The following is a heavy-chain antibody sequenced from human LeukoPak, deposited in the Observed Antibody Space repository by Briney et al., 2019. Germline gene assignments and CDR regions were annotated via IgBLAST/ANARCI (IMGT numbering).Heavy chain of an antibody. V-gene: IGHV4-59*01. CDR1: GGSISSYY. J-gene: IGHJ6*02. CDR3: ARDLGSYYGMDV. D-gene: IGHD3-16*01. CDR2: IYYSGNT. Sequence: SETLSLTCTDPGGSISSYYWSSIRQPPGKGLEWIGYIYYSGNTNWNPSLKSRVTISVDTSKNQFSLNLSSVTAADTAVYYCARDLGSYYGMDVWGQGTTVTVSS.